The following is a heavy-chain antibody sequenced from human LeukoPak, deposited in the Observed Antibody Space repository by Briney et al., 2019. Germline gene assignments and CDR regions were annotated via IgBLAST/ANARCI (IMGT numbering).Heavy chain of an antibody. D-gene: IGHD2-15*01. V-gene: IGHV3-7*01. CDR2: TEPDEGEK. J-gene: IGHJ4*02. CDR3: ARDLSGPSVY. Sequence: GGSLRLSCAASGFTFSDYWMSWLRQAPGKGLEWVANTEPDEGEKYYVDSVKGRFTISRDNAKNSLYLQMNSLRAEDTAVYYCARDLSGPSVYWGQGTLVTVSS. CDR1: GFTFSDYW.